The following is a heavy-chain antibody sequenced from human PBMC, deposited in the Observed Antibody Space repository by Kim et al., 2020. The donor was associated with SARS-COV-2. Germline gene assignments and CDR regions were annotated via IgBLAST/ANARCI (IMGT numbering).Heavy chain of an antibody. J-gene: IGHJ3*02. Sequence: GGSLRLSCAASGFTFSSYWMSWVRQAPGKGLEWVANIKQDGSEKYYVDSVKGRFTISRDNAKNSLYLQMNSLRAEDTAVYYCARGTVVVPAAIQGAFDIWGQGTMVTVSS. CDR2: IKQDGSEK. CDR1: GFTFSSYW. V-gene: IGHV3-7*01. D-gene: IGHD2-2*01. CDR3: ARGTVVVPAAIQGAFDI.